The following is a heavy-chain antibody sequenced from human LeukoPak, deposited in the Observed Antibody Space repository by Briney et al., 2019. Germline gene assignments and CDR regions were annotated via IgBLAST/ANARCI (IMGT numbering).Heavy chain of an antibody. V-gene: IGHV4-59*08. D-gene: IGHD6-13*01. J-gene: IGHJ6*02. Sequence: PSETLSLTCTVSGGSISSYYWSWIRQPPGKGLEWIGYIYYSGSTNYNPSLKSRATISVDTSKNQFSLKLSSVTAADTAVYYCARFVKQQLGKYGMDVWGQGTTVTVSS. CDR3: ARFVKQQLGKYGMDV. CDR1: GGSISSYY. CDR2: IYYSGST.